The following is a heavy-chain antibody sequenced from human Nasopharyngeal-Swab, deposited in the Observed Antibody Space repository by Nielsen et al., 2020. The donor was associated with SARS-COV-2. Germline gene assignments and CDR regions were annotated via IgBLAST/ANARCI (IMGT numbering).Heavy chain of an antibody. CDR3: AKGRYSSGWYVDY. J-gene: IGHJ4*02. CDR2: ISWNSGSI. D-gene: IGHD6-19*01. CDR1: GFTFSSCS. V-gene: IGHV3-9*01. Sequence: GGSLRLSCAASGFTFSSCSMNWVRQAPGKGLEWVSGISWNSGSIGYADSVKGRFTISRDNAKNSLYLQMNSLRAEDTALYYCAKGRYSSGWYVDYWGQGTLVTVSS.